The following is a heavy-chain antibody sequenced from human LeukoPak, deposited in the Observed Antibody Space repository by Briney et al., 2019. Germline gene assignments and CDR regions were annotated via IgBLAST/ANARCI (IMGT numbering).Heavy chain of an antibody. J-gene: IGHJ4*02. Sequence: ASVKVSCKASGYTFTGYYMHWVRQAPGQGLEWMGWINPNSGGTNYAQKFQGRVIMTRDTSISTAYMELSRLRSDDTAVYYCARIGRYCSGGSCDGYWGQGTLVTVSS. V-gene: IGHV1-2*02. CDR2: INPNSGGT. D-gene: IGHD2-15*01. CDR1: GYTFTGYY. CDR3: ARIGRYCSGGSCDGY.